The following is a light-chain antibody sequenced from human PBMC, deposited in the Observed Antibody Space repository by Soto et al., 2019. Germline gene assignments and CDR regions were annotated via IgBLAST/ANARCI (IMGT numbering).Light chain of an antibody. CDR1: QDISNY. V-gene: IGKV1-27*01. CDR3: QKYNSAPWT. CDR2: AAS. J-gene: IGKJ1*01. Sequence: DIQMTQSPSSLSASVGDRVTITCRASQDISNYLAWYQQKPGKVPKVLIYAASTLQSGVPSRFSGSASGTDFTLTISSLQPEDIATYYCQKYNSAPWTFGQGTKVDIK.